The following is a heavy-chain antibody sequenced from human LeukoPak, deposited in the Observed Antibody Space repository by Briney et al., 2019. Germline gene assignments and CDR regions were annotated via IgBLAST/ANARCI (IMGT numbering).Heavy chain of an antibody. CDR1: GFTFSNYW. J-gene: IGHJ6*03. Sequence: GESLRLSCAASGFTFSNYWMHWVRQAPGKGLVWVSRINSDGSSTNYADSVKGRFTISRDNAKNTLYLQMNSLRAEDTAVYYCARGPGYSYYYYMDVWAKGTTVTVSS. CDR2: INSDGSST. V-gene: IGHV3-74*01. CDR3: ARGPGYSYYYYMDV.